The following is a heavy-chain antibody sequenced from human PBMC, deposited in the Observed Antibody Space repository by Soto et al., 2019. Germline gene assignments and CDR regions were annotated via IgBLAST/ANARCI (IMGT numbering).Heavy chain of an antibody. V-gene: IGHV4-34*01. Sequence: SETLSLICAVYGGSFSGYYWSWIRQPPGKGLEWIGEINHSGSTNYNPSLKSRVTISVDTSKNQFSLKLSSVTAADTAIYYCARHYGAFDPWGQGTLVTVSS. CDR2: INHSGST. CDR3: ARHYGAFDP. J-gene: IGHJ5*02. CDR1: GGSFSGYY. D-gene: IGHD4-17*01.